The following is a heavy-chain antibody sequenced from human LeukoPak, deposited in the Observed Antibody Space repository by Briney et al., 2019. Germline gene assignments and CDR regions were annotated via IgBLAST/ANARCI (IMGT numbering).Heavy chain of an antibody. CDR1: GGSISTSNYY. J-gene: IGHJ3*02. D-gene: IGHD2-15*01. V-gene: IGHV4-39*01. CDR3: ARHLLRSIRYYSPSERRGFDI. Sequence: SETLSLTCTVSGGSISTSNYYWGWIRQPPGKGLEWIGEINHSGSTNYNPSLKSRVTISVDASKNQFSLKLSSVTAADTAVYYCARHLLRSIRYYSPSERRGFDIWGQGTMVTVSS. CDR2: INHSGST.